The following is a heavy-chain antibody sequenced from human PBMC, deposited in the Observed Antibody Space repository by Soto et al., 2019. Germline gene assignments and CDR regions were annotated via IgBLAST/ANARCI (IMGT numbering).Heavy chain of an antibody. CDR3: ARQGVLTGYYIRPTWSDP. J-gene: IGHJ5*02. Sequence: QLQLQESGPGLVKSSETVSLTCTASGVSISSKSDYWGWIRQSPGKGLEWLGSILYSGSTYYNPSIRSRVTLSVDTSKHQFSLRLRSVTAADTAVYYCARQGVLTGYYIRPTWSDPWGQGTLVTVSS. CDR2: ILYSGST. CDR1: GVSISSKSDY. D-gene: IGHD3-9*01. V-gene: IGHV4-39*01.